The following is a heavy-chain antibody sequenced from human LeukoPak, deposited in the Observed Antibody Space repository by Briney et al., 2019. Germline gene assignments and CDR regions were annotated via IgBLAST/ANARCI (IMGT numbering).Heavy chain of an antibody. J-gene: IGHJ6*02. Sequence: PGGSLRLSCAASGFTFSSYAMSWVRQAPGKGLEWVSAISGSGGSTYYADSVKGRFTISRDNSKNTLYLQMNSLRAEDTAVYYCASLVVVAATIHYYGMDVWGQGTTVTVSS. CDR3: ASLVVVAATIHYYGMDV. CDR2: ISGSGGST. D-gene: IGHD2-15*01. V-gene: IGHV3-23*01. CDR1: GFTFSSYA.